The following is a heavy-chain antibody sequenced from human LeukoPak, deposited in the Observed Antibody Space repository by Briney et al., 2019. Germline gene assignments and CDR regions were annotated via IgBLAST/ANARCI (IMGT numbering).Heavy chain of an antibody. CDR2: ISDSGSST. V-gene: IGHV3-23*01. CDR3: AKRITYYYDSSGSYYFDY. Sequence: GGSLRLSCGASGFIFSSYAMSWVRQAPGKGLEWVSGISDSGSSTNYADSVKGRFTISRDNSKNTLYVQMNSLRAEDTAVYYCAKRITYYYDSSGSYYFDYWGQGTLVTVSS. J-gene: IGHJ4*02. D-gene: IGHD3-22*01. CDR1: GFIFSSYA.